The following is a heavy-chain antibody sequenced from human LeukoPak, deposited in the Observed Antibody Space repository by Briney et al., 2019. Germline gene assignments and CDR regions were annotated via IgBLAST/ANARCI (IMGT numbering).Heavy chain of an antibody. CDR2: ISYDGRNK. CDR1: GFTFSSFA. J-gene: IGHJ4*02. V-gene: IGHV3-30-3*01. CDR3: ARDGKPDYYDSSGYDYFDY. Sequence: GGSLRLSCAASGFTFSSFAMHWVRQAPGKGLEWVAAISYDGRNKYYADSVQGRFTFSRDNSKNMLYLQMNSLRAEDTAAYYCARDGKPDYYDSSGYDYFDYWGQGTLVTVSS. D-gene: IGHD3-22*01.